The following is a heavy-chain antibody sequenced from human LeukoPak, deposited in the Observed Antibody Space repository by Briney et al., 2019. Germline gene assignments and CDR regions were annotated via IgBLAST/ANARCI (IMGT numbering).Heavy chain of an antibody. J-gene: IGHJ5*02. CDR1: GFTVSSNY. D-gene: IGHD1-26*01. CDR3: ARSSGEQPPFDP. CDR2: ICSGGST. Sequence: GGSLRLSCAASGFTVSSNYMSWVRQAPGKGLEWVSVICSGGSTYYADSVKGRFTISRDNSKNTLYLQMNSLRAEDTAVYYCARSSGEQPPFDPWGQGTLVTVSS. V-gene: IGHV3-66*01.